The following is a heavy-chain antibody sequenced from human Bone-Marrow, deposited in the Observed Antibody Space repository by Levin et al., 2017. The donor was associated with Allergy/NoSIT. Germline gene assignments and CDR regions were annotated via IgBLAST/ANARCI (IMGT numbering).Heavy chain of an antibody. CDR2: ISGSGGST. J-gene: IGHJ6*02. CDR3: AKKGRAYYDFFANRGGHGMDV. D-gene: IGHD3-3*01. Sequence: LSLTCAASGFTFSSYAMSWVRQAPGKGLEWVSAISGSGGSTYYADSVKGRFTISRDNSKNTLYLQMNSLRAEDTAVYYCAKKGRAYYDFFANRGGHGMDVWGQGTTVTVSS. V-gene: IGHV3-23*01. CDR1: GFTFSSYA.